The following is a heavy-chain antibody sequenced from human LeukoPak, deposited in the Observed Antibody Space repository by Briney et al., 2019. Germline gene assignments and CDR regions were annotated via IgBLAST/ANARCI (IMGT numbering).Heavy chain of an antibody. CDR3: ARDLLVRYSGYGRWNY. CDR1: GYTFTGYY. D-gene: IGHD5-12*01. J-gene: IGHJ4*02. CDR2: INPNSGGT. Sequence: GASVKVSCKASGYTFTGYYMHWVRQAPGQGLEWMGWINPNSGGTNYAQKFQGRVTMTRDTSISTAYMELSRLRSDDTAVYYCARDLLVRYSGYGRWNYWGQGTLVTVSS. V-gene: IGHV1-2*02.